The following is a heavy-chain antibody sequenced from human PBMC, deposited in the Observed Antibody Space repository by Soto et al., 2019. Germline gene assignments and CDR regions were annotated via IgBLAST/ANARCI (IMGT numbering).Heavy chain of an antibody. V-gene: IGHV3-33*01. CDR2: IWYDGSNK. Sequence: GGSLRLSCAASGFTFSSYGMHWVRQAPGRGLEWVSLIWYDGSNKYYADSVKGRFTISRDNSKNTLYLQMNSLRAEDTAVYYCARIDGYNDAFDIWGQGTMVTVSS. J-gene: IGHJ3*02. CDR3: ARIDGYNDAFDI. CDR1: GFTFSSYG. D-gene: IGHD5-12*01.